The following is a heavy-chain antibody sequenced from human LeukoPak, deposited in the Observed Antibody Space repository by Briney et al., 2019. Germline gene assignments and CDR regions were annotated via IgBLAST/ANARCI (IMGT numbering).Heavy chain of an antibody. D-gene: IGHD3/OR15-3a*01. CDR1: GFTFSSYA. CDR3: AGDKSWTEQGGYYFDY. J-gene: IGHJ4*02. CDR2: ISYDGSNE. Sequence: GGSLRLSCAASGFTFSSYAMHWVRQAPGKGLEWVAIISYDGSNEYYADSVKGRFTISRDNSKNTLYVQMNSMRAEDTAVYYCAGDKSWTEQGGYYFDYWGQGTLVTVSS. V-gene: IGHV3-30-3*01.